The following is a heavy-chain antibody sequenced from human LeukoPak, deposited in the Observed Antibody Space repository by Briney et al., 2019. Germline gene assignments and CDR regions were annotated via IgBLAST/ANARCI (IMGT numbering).Heavy chain of an antibody. J-gene: IGHJ4*02. Sequence: GGSLRLSCAASGFTFSSYAMSWVRQAPGKGLEWVSPISADGRSTYYADSVQGRFTISRDNSKNTLYLQMNSLRAEDTAVYYCAKEHILTGYSDYWGQGTLVTVSS. CDR3: AKEHILTGYSDY. CDR1: GFTFSSYA. CDR2: ISADGRST. V-gene: IGHV3-23*01. D-gene: IGHD3-9*01.